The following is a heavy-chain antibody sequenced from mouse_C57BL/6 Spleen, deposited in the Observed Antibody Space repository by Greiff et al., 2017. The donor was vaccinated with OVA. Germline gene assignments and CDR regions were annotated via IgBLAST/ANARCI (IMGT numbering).Heavy chain of an antibody. D-gene: IGHD3-3*01. J-gene: IGHJ2*01. CDR2: IDPSDSET. CDR3: ARREGTAGSYFDY. Sequence: QVQLQQPGAELVRPGSSVKLSCKASGYTFTSYWMHWVKQRPIQGLEWIGNIDPSDSETHYNQKFKDKATLTVDKSSSTAYMQLSSLTSEDSAVYYCARREGTAGSYFDYWGQGTTLTVSS. CDR1: GYTFTSYW. V-gene: IGHV1-52*01.